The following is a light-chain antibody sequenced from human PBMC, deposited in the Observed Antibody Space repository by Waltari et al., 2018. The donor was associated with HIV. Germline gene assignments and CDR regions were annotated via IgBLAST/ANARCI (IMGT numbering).Light chain of an antibody. J-gene: IGLJ3*02. CDR3: TSFTSSSAWL. V-gene: IGLV2-14*03. Sequence: QSALTQPASVSGSLGQSITFSCTGTSSDIGGYDYVSWYPQHPGKAPTIIIFDVTNRPSGVSDRFSGSKSGNTASLTISGLQAEDEADYYCTSFTSSSAWLFGGGTKLTVL. CDR1: SSDIGGYDY. CDR2: DVT.